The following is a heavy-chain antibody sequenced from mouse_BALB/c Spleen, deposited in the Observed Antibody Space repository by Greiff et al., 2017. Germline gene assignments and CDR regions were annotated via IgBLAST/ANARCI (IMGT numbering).Heavy chain of an antibody. CDR3: TRSGYGNFYAMDY. CDR1: GYTFTSYW. V-gene: IGHV1S127*01. Sequence: VQLQQSGAELVKPGASVKMSCKASGYTFTSYWMHWVKQRPGQGLEWIGTIDPSDSYTSYNQKFKGKATLTVDTSSSTAYMQLSSLTSEDSAVYYCTRSGYGNFYAMDYWGQGTSVTVSS. D-gene: IGHD2-10*02. J-gene: IGHJ4*01. CDR2: IDPSDSYT.